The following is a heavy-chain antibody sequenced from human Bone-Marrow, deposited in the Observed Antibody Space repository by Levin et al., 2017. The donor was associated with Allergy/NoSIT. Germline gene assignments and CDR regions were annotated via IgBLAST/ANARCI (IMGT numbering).Heavy chain of an antibody. Sequence: KASETLSLTCNVSGGSINNYYWTWIRQTPGKGLDFIGHIYYSGATTYSPSLRSRATISIDTSKIHLSLTLTSVTAADTAVYFCGRGTVFGVVTEWGQGTLVVVSS. V-gene: IGHV4-59*01. CDR2: IYYSGAT. CDR1: GGSINNYY. J-gene: IGHJ4*02. D-gene: IGHD3-3*01. CDR3: GRGTVFGVVTE.